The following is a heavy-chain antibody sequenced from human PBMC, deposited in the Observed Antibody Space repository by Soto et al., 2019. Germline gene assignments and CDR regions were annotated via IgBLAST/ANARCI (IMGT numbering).Heavy chain of an antibody. Sequence: LSLTCTVSGGSISSYCWSWIRQPAGKGLEWIGRIYTSGSTNYNPSLKSRVTMSVDTSKNQFSLKLSSVTAADTAVYYCARHHDYGDYVDYWGHGTLVTVSS. D-gene: IGHD4-17*01. J-gene: IGHJ4*01. CDR2: IYTSGST. CDR3: ARHHDYGDYVDY. CDR1: GGSISSYC. V-gene: IGHV4-4*07.